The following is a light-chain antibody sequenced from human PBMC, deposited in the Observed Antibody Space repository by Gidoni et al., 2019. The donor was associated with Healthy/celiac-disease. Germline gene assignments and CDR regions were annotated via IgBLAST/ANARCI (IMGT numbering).Light chain of an antibody. Sequence: QSVLTQPPSASGTPGQRVTISCSGSSSNIGSNTVNWYQQHPGTAPKLLIYSNNQRPPGVPARFSGSRSGTSASLAISGLQAEDEADYYCAAWDDSLNGSGWVFGGGTKLTVL. CDR2: SNN. V-gene: IGLV1-44*01. CDR1: SSNIGSNT. CDR3: AAWDDSLNGSGWV. J-gene: IGLJ3*02.